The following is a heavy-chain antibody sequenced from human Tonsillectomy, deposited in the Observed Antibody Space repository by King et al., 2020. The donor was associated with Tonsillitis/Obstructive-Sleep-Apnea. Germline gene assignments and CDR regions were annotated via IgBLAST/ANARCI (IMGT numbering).Heavy chain of an antibody. CDR3: ARDGDYYGGSGYYFGY. Sequence: VQLQESGPGLVKPSETLSLTCTVSGGSISSYYWSWIRQPPGKGLEWIGYIYYSGSTNYNPSLKSRVTISVDTSKNQFSLKLNSMTAADTAMYYCARDGDYYGGSGYYFGYWGQGILVTVSS. D-gene: IGHD3-22*01. V-gene: IGHV4-59*01. J-gene: IGHJ4*02. CDR2: IYYSGST. CDR1: GGSISSYY.